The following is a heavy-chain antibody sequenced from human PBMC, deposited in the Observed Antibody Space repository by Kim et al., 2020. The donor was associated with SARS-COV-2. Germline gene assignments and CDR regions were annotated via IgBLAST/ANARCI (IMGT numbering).Heavy chain of an antibody. CDR3: ARGVEHGDY. D-gene: IGHD2-15*01. V-gene: IGHV1-8*01. J-gene: IGHJ4*02. CDR2: GNT. Sequence: GNTGYPQKFQGRVTMTRNTSISTAYMELSSLRSEDTAVYYCARGVEHGDYWGQGTLVTVSS.